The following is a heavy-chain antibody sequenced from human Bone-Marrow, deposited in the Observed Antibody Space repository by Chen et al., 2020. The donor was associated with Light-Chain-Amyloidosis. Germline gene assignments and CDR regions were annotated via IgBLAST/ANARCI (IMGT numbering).Heavy chain of an antibody. V-gene: IGHV1-2*02. D-gene: IGHD2-8*01. CDR3: ARDGTSTTGIHDY. Sequence: QVQLVQSGAEVKKPGASVKVACKASNYTFTDNYILWVRRAPGQGLEWMGWLDPYTVGTQYAQKFRGRFTMTSDPYINTAYMTLDSRRIYDTAMYYCARDGTSTTGIHDYWGQGTLVAVSS. J-gene: IGHJ4*02. CDR1: NYTFTDNY. CDR2: LDPYTVGT.